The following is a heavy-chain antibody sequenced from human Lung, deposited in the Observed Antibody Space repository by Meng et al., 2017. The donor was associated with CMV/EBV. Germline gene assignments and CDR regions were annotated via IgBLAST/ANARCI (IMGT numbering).Heavy chain of an antibody. Sequence: VPLRDSGPAPVNPSETLTRTGALTVNSIPNQNSWPLVRPPPGKGLEWTGEIPHSGSSAYNPSLKIRVSMSIDKSKNQFSLKLTSVTAADTAVYHCLRRSGGSVWGQATLVPSPQ. J-gene: IGHJ1*01. CDR3: LRRSGGSV. D-gene: IGHD3-10*01. CDR1: VNSIPNQNS. CDR2: IPHSGSS. V-gene: IGHV4-4*02.